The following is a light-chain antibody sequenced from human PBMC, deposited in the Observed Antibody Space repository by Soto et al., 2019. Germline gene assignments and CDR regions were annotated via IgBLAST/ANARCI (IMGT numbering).Light chain of an antibody. CDR3: YSYAGTSTYV. CDR2: EVN. V-gene: IGLV2-23*02. J-gene: IGLJ1*01. CDR1: SSDVGTYNL. Sequence: QSALTRPASVAGSPGQSITISCTGTSSDVGTYNLVSWYQQLPDKAPKLIIHEVNKRPSGVSTRFSGSKSGNTAYLTISGLQADDDADYHCYSYAGTSTYVFRTGTKVTV.